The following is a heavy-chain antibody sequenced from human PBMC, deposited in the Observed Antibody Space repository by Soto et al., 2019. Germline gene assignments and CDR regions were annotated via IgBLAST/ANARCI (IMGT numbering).Heavy chain of an antibody. CDR3: AAGGRDSGYDYYYYYGMDV. CDR1: GGTFSSYA. D-gene: IGHD5-12*01. CDR2: IIPIFGTA. J-gene: IGHJ6*02. Sequence: SVKVSCKASGGTFSSYAISWVRQAPGQGLEWIGGIIPIFGTANYAQKFQERVTITRDMSTSTAYMELSSLRSEDTAVYYCAAGGRDSGYDYYYYYGMDVWGQGTTVTVSS. V-gene: IGHV1-69*05.